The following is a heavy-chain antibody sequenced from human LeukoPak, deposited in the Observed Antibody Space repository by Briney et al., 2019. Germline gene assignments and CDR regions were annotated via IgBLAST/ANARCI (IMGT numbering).Heavy chain of an antibody. CDR1: GFTYSSHN. CDR3: ARDQGYSYGHSFDY. V-gene: IGHV3-30-3*01. D-gene: IGHD5-18*01. CDR2: ISHDGSNK. Sequence: GGSLRLSCAASGFTYSSHNMHWVRQAPDRGLEWVTLISHDGSNKYYADSVKGRFTNSRDNSKNTLHLQMNSLRAEDTAMYYCARDQGYSYGHSFDYWGQGTLVTVSS. J-gene: IGHJ4*02.